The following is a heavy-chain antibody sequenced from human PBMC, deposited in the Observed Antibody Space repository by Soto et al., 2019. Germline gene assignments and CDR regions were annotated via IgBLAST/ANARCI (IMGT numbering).Heavy chain of an antibody. V-gene: IGHV4-59*01. Sequence: PSETLSLTCTVSSDSISSYYWSWIRQPPGKRLEWIGYISYSGSTDYNPSLKSRVTISGDTSKNQFSLKVSSVTAADTAVYYCERGISWQLHFDYWGQGTRVTVSS. CDR1: SDSISSYY. CDR3: ERGISWQLHFDY. J-gene: IGHJ4*02. D-gene: IGHD5-12*01. CDR2: ISYSGST.